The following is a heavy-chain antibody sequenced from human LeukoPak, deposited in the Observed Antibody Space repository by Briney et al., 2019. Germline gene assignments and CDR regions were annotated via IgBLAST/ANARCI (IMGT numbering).Heavy chain of an antibody. D-gene: IGHD1-26*01. CDR3: ARDTLELLLLYYFDY. CDR1: GGTFSSYA. J-gene: IGHJ4*02. CDR2: IIPIFGTA. Sequence: SVKVSCKASGGTFSSYAISWVRQAPGQGLEWMGGIIPIFGTANYAQKFQGRVTITADESTSTAYMELSSLRSEDTAVYYCARDTLELLLLYYFDYWGQGTLVTVSS. V-gene: IGHV1-69*13.